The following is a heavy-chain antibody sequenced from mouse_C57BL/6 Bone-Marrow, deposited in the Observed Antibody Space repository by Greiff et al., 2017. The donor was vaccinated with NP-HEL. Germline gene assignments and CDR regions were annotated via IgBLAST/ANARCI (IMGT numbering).Heavy chain of an antibody. J-gene: IGHJ3*01. V-gene: IGHV1-81*01. CDR1: GYTFTSYG. D-gene: IGHD4-1*01. CDR3: ANWGAY. Sequence: QVHVKQSGAELARPGASVKLSCKASGYTFTSYGISWVKQRTGQGLEWIGEIYPRSGNTYYNEKFKGKATLTADKSSSTAYMELRSLTSEDSAVYFCANWGAYWGQGTLVTVSA. CDR2: IYPRSGNT.